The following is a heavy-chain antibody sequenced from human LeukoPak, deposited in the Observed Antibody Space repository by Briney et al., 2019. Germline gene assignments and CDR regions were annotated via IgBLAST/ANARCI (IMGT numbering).Heavy chain of an antibody. CDR1: GGLNSNCY. V-gene: IGHV4-59*08. CDR3: ARTWAAKWELPGQFDF. J-gene: IGHJ4*02. CDR2: VFYRGTT. D-gene: IGHD4-23*01. Sequence: TSETVSLMCSVSGGLNSNCYWRWIRQSPGKGLEWRGFVFYRGTTNYNPAFRSRVTMSVDTSKNQFSLKMNSMTAADTAVYFCARTWAAKWELPGQFDFWGRGSPVTVTS.